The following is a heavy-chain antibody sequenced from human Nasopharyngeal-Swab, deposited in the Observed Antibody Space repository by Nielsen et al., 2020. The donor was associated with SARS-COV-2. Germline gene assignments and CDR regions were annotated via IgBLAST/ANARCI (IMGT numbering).Heavy chain of an antibody. CDR1: GFTFSSYA. Sequence: GGSLRLSCAASGFTFSSYAMSWVRQAPGKGLEWVSAISGSGGSTYYADSVKGRFTISRDNAKNSLYLQMNSLRAEDTAVYYCASEVGATTYDYWGQGTLVTVSS. V-gene: IGHV3-23*01. CDR3: ASEVGATTYDY. J-gene: IGHJ4*02. CDR2: ISGSGGST. D-gene: IGHD1-26*01.